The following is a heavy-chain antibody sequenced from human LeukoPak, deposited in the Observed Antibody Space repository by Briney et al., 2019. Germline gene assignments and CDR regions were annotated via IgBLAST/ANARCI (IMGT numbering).Heavy chain of an antibody. J-gene: IGHJ4*02. CDR3: AREYSNPLRYFDY. V-gene: IGHV4-61*09. CDR2: IYPSGST. Sequence: SQTLSLTCTVSGGPISSGSYYWSWIRQPPAKGLEWIGHIYPSGSTNYNPSLKSRVTISIDTSRNQFSLNLNSVTAADTAVYYCAREYSNPLRYFDYWGQGTLVTVSS. CDR1: GGPISSGSYY. D-gene: IGHD4-11*01.